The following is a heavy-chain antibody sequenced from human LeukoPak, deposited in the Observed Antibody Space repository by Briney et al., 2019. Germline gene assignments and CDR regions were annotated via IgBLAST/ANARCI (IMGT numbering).Heavy chain of an antibody. D-gene: IGHD3-16*01. V-gene: IGHV3-23*01. CDR1: GFTFSNYA. J-gene: IGHJ4*02. CDR2: VSGSDSYT. Sequence: GGSLRLSCAASGFTFSNYAMNWVRQSPGKGLEWVSGVSGSDSYTYFADSVKGRFTISRDNSKNTLYLQINSLRDDDTAVYYCVRDSYGTSWGQGTLVTVSS. CDR3: VRDSYGTS.